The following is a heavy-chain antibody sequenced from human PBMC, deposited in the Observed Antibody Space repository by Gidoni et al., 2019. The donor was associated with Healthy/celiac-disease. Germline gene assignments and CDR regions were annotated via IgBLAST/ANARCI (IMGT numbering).Heavy chain of an antibody. V-gene: IGHV1-69*01. Sequence: QVQLVQSGAEVKKPGSSVKVSCKASGGTFSSYAISWVRQAPGHGLEWMGGIIPIFGTANYAQKFQGRVTITADESTSTAYMELSSLRSEDTAVYYYASFGRYCSSTSCYLDPFDYWGQGTLVTVSS. CDR1: GGTFSSYA. CDR3: ASFGRYCSSTSCYLDPFDY. J-gene: IGHJ4*02. D-gene: IGHD2-2*01. CDR2: IIPIFGTA.